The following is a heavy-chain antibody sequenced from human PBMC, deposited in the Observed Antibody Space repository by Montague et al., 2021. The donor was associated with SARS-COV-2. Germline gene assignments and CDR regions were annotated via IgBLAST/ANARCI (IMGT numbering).Heavy chain of an antibody. CDR1: GGSISSSTYY. Sequence: SETLSLTCTVSGGSISSSTYYWGWIRQPPGKGLEWIGSIFYSGSTYYNPSLKSRVTISVDTSKNQFFLKLSSVTAADTAVYYCASMVRAQVYYFDYWGQGTPVTVSS. CDR2: IFYSGST. V-gene: IGHV4-39*01. J-gene: IGHJ4*02. D-gene: IGHD3-10*01. CDR3: ASMVRAQVYYFDY.